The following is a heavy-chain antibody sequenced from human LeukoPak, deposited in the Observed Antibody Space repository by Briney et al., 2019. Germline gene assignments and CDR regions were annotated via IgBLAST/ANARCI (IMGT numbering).Heavy chain of an antibody. J-gene: IGHJ4*02. D-gene: IGHD6-13*01. CDR1: GFTFSSDW. Sequence: GGSLRLSCAASGFTFSSDWMSWVRQAPGKRLEWVANIKPDGSENYYLDSVKGRFTTSRDNAKNLFYLQMNNLRGEDTAVYYCAKGGEVSSWYKRLKLYLDYWGQGTLVTVSS. V-gene: IGHV3-7*01. CDR3: AKGGEVSSWYKRLKLYLDY. CDR2: IKPDGSEN.